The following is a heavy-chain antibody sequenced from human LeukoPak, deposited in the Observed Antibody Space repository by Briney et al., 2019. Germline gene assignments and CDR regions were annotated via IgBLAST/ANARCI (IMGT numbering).Heavy chain of an antibody. V-gene: IGHV4-39*01. CDR1: GGSVHSYDHY. CDR2: IYSSGTT. CDR3: ARQPHSYGPDYYYYYMDL. D-gene: IGHD5-18*01. Sequence: SDTLSLTCTVSGGSVHSYDHYWAWIRQPPGNGLEWMGTIYSSGTTSYNPSLKSRVTISVDTSSNHFYLNLISVTAADTALYYCARQPHSYGPDYYYYYMDLWGTGTTVTVSS. J-gene: IGHJ6*03.